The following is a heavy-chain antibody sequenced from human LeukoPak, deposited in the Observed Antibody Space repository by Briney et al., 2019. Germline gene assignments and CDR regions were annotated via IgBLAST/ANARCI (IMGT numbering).Heavy chain of an antibody. D-gene: IGHD2-15*01. CDR1: GGSISSYY. J-gene: IGHJ4*02. CDR2: IYYSGST. CDR3: ARGIYCSGGRCSDY. Sequence: SETLSLTCTVSGGSISSYYWSWIRQPPGKGLEWIGYIYYSGSTNYNPSLKSRVTISVDTSKKQFSLKLSSVTAADTAVYYCARGIYCSGGRCSDYWGQGTLVTVSS. V-gene: IGHV4-59*01.